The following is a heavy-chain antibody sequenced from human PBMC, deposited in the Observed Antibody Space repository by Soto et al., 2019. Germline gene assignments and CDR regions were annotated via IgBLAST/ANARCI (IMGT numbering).Heavy chain of an antibody. CDR2: IYYSGST. V-gene: IGHV4-31*03. J-gene: IGHJ4*02. CDR1: GGSISSGGYY. CDR3: ARDNSSDFDY. D-gene: IGHD6-19*01. Sequence: PSETLSLTCTVSGGSISSGGYYWSWIRQHPGKGLEWIGYIYYSGSTYYNPSLKSRVTISVDTSKNQFSLKLSSVTAADTAVYYCARDNSSDFDYWGQGTLVTVSS.